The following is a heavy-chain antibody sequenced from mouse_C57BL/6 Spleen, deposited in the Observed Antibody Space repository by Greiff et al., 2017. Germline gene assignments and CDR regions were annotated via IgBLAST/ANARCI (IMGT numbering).Heavy chain of an antibody. CDR1: GFTFSDYY. D-gene: IGHD3-3*01. V-gene: IGHV5-16*01. Sequence: EVKLVESEGGLVQPGSSMKLSCTASGFTFSDYYMAWVRQVPEKGLEWVANINYDGSSTYYLDSLKSRFIISSDNAKNILYLQMSSLKSEDTATYYCASGTIGSYFDYWGQGTTLTVSS. CDR3: ASGTIGSYFDY. J-gene: IGHJ2*01. CDR2: INYDGSST.